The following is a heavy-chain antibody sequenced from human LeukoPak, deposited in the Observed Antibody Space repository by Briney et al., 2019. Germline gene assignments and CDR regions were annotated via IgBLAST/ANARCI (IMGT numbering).Heavy chain of an antibody. Sequence: GGSLRLSCAASGFTFSSYAMSWVRQAPGKWLEWVSAISGSGGSTYYADSVKGRFTISRDNSKDTLYLQMNSLRAKDTAVYYCAKFGDYTFDYWGQGTLVTVSS. CDR1: GFTFSSYA. D-gene: IGHD4-17*01. CDR3: AKFGDYTFDY. J-gene: IGHJ4*02. V-gene: IGHV3-23*01. CDR2: ISGSGGST.